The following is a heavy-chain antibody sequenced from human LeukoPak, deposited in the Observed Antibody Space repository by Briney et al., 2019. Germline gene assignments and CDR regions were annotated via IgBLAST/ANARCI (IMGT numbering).Heavy chain of an antibody. D-gene: IGHD2-21*02. CDR2: ISAYNGNT. V-gene: IGHV1-18*01. Sequence: ASVKVSCKASGYTFTSYGISWVRQAPGQGLEWMGWISAYNGNTNYAQKLQGRVTMTTDTSTSTAYMELRSLRSDDTAVYYCARINGSPVVTATFDYWGQGTLVTVSS. CDR3: ARINGSPVVTATFDY. J-gene: IGHJ4*02. CDR1: GYTFTSYG.